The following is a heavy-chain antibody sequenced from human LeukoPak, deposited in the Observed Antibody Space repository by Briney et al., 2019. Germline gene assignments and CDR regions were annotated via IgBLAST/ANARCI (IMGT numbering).Heavy chain of an antibody. CDR2: ISGSGGST. CDR1: GFTFRSYA. Sequence: PGGSLRLSCAASGFTFRSYAMSWVRQAAGKGVEGVSVISGSGGSTYYADSVKGRFTISRDNSKNTLYLQMNSLRAEDTAVYYCAKVQSSSWYYFDYWGQGTLVTVSS. V-gene: IGHV3-23*01. D-gene: IGHD6-13*01. CDR3: AKVQSSSWYYFDY. J-gene: IGHJ4*02.